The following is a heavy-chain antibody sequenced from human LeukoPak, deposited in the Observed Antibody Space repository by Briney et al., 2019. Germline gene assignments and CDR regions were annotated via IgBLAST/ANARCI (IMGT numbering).Heavy chain of an antibody. J-gene: IGHJ4*02. CDR2: IYYSGST. CDR3: AAVTVTHGGVY. Sequence: SETLSLTCTVSGGSISSGDYYWSWIRQPPGKGLEWIGYIYYSGSTNYNPSLKSRVTISVDTSKNQFSLKLSSVTAADTAVYYCAAVTVTHGGVYWGQGTLVTVSS. CDR1: GGSISSGDYY. V-gene: IGHV4-61*08. D-gene: IGHD4-17*01.